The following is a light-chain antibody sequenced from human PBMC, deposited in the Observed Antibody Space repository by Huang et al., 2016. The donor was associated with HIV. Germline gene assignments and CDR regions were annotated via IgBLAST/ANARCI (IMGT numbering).Light chain of an antibody. V-gene: IGKV4-1*01. J-gene: IGKJ3*01. CDR2: WAS. CDR1: QSVLYSSNNKNY. CDR3: QQYYSTPRFT. Sequence: DIVMTQSPDSLAVSLGERATINCKSSQSVLYSSNNKNYLAWYQQKPGQPPKLLIYWASTRESGVPDRFSGSGSGTDFTLTIGSLQAEDVAVYYCQQYYSTPRFTFGPGTKVDIK.